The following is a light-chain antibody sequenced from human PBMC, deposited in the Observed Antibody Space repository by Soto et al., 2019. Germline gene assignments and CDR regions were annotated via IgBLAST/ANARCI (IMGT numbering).Light chain of an antibody. Sequence: EIVFTHSPATLSLSPCERATLSFRASQGVSSYLAWYQQKPGQAPRLLIYDASNRATGIPARFSGSGPGTDFTLTISSLEPEDFAVYYCQQRSNWLTFGGGTKVDIK. CDR1: QGVSSY. CDR3: QQRSNWLT. J-gene: IGKJ4*01. CDR2: DAS. V-gene: IGKV3D-11*01.